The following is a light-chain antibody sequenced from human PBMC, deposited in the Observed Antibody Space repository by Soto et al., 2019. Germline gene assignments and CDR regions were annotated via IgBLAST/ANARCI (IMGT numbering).Light chain of an antibody. J-gene: IGKJ3*01. V-gene: IGKV3D-20*02. CDR3: QQSAT. CDR2: DTS. Sequence: VVMKQSPATLSVTPGEGATLSCRASQGIGDTLAWYQHKAGQTPRLLIYDTSSRPPGIPDRFSGSGSGTDFTLTISRLEPEDFAVYYCQQSATFGPGTKVIS. CDR1: QGIGDT.